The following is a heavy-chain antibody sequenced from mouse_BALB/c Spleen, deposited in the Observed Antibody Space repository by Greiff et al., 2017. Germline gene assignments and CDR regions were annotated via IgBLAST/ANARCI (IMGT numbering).Heavy chain of an antibody. CDR3: ARSVDGYYDY. CDR1: GYSITSDYA. Sequence: EVQLVESGPGLVKPSQSLSLTCTVTGYSITSDYAWNWIRQFPGNKLEWMGYISYSGSTSYNPSLKSRISITRDTSKNQFFLQLNSVTTEDTATYYCARSVDGYYDYWGQGTTLTVSS. V-gene: IGHV3-2*02. J-gene: IGHJ2*01. D-gene: IGHD2-3*01. CDR2: ISYSGST.